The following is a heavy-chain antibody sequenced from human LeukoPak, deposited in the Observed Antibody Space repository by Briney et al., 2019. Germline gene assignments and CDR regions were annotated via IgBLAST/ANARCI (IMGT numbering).Heavy chain of an antibody. J-gene: IGHJ5*02. D-gene: IGHD2-2*01. Sequence: GASVNVSCKASGYTFTSYDINWVRQATGQGLEWMGWMNPNSGNTGYAQKFQGRVTMTRNTSISTAYMELSSVRSEDTAVYYCARGTFDIVVVPARFDPWGQGTLVTVSS. V-gene: IGHV1-8*01. CDR3: ARGTFDIVVVPARFDP. CDR1: GYTFTSYD. CDR2: MNPNSGNT.